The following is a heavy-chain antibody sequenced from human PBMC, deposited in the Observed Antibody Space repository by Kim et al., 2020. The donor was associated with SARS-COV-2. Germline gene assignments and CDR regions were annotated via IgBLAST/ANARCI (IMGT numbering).Heavy chain of an antibody. J-gene: IGHJ6*02. CDR3: ARVKAAAGPYYYYGMDV. CDR2: MNPNSGNT. Sequence: ASVKVSCKASGYTFTSYDINWVRQATGQGLEWMGWMNPNSGNTGYAQKFQGRVTMTRNTSISTAYMELSSLRSEDTAVYYCARVKAAAGPYYYYGMDVWGQGTTVTVSS. D-gene: IGHD6-13*01. CDR1: GYTFTSYD. V-gene: IGHV1-8*01.